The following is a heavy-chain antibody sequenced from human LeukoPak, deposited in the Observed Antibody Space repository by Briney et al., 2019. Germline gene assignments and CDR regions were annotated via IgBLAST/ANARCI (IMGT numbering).Heavy chain of an antibody. J-gene: IGHJ4*02. D-gene: IGHD3-10*01. V-gene: IGHV3-48*02. CDR1: GFTFSGNG. Sequence: GGSLRLSCAASGFTFSGNGMSWVRQAPGKGLDFIAYISSTGATIYYADSLKGRFTISRDNARNSLYLQMNSLRDEDTAVYFCARANSLMVRGVISYFDSWGQGTLVTVSS. CDR3: ARANSLMVRGVISYFDS. CDR2: ISSTGATI.